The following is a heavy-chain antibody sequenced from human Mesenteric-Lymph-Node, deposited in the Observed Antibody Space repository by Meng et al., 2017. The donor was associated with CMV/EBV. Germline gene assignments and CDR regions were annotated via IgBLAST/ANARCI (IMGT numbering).Heavy chain of an antibody. CDR1: GDTFTAYY. D-gene: IGHD6-6*01. J-gene: IGHJ4*02. CDR3: AREGLLSIAARLYYFDY. Sequence: ASVKVSCKASGDTFTAYYTHWVRQAPGQGLEWMGWINPNSGGTNYAQKFQGRVTMTRDTSISTAYMELSRLRSDDTAVYYCAREGLLSIAARLYYFDYWGQGTLVTVSS. V-gene: IGHV1-2*02. CDR2: INPNSGGT.